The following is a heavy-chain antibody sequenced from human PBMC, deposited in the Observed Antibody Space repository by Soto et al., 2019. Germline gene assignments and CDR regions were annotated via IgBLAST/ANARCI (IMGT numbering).Heavy chain of an antibody. CDR1: GFTFRNYA. V-gene: IGHV3-23*01. CDR3: AKNGGDYRTRIDY. J-gene: IGHJ4*02. D-gene: IGHD4-17*01. CDR2: ISGSGGST. Sequence: GGSLRLSCAASGFTFRNYAMTWVRQGPGKGLEWISTISGSGGSTHYADSVKGRFTISRDNSENTLYLQMNTLRADDTAVYYWAKNGGDYRTRIDYWGQGTLVTVSS.